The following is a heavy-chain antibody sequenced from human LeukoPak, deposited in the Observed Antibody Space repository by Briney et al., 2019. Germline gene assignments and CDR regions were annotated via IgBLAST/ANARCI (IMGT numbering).Heavy chain of an antibody. CDR2: IYYSGST. CDR3: ARDARGSSYMDV. Sequence: PSETLSLTCTVSGGSVSFYYWSWIRQPPGKGLEWIGYIYYSGSTNYNPSLKSRVTISVDTSKNQFSLKVSSVTAADTAVYYCARDARGSSYMDVWGQGTTVTVSS. J-gene: IGHJ6*02. D-gene: IGHD3-10*01. V-gene: IGHV4-59*02. CDR1: GGSVSFYY.